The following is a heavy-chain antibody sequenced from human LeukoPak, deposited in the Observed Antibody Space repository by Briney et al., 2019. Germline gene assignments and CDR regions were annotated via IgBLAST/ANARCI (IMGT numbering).Heavy chain of an antibody. V-gene: IGHV3-48*01. J-gene: IGHJ6*02. CDR3: ARGTGSYAIYGMDV. CDR2: ISSSSSTR. D-gene: IGHD1-26*01. CDR1: GFTFSGYS. Sequence: GGSLRLSCAASGFTFSGYSMNWVRQAPGQGLEWVSYISSSSSTRSYADSVKGRFTISRDNAKNSLYLQMNSLRAEDTAVYYCARGTGSYAIYGMDVWGQGTTVTVSS.